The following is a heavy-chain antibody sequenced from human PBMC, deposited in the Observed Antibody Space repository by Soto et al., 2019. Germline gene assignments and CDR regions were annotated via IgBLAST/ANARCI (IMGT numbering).Heavy chain of an antibody. CDR1: GGSISSSSSY. CDR2: INYRGST. Sequence: QLLESGPGLVKPSETVSLTCTVSGGSISSSSSYWGWIRQPPGKGLEWIGSINYRGSTYYNPSLKSRITISVDTSKNQFSLKLSSVTAADTAVYFCAKTGFWSDYRVADYWGQGTLVTVSS. D-gene: IGHD3-3*01. J-gene: IGHJ4*02. V-gene: IGHV4-39*01. CDR3: AKTGFWSDYRVADY.